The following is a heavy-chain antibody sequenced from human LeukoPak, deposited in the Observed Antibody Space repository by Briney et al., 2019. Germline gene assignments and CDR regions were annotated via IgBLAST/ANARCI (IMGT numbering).Heavy chain of an antibody. CDR1: GYTFTSYY. V-gene: IGHV1-46*01. D-gene: IGHD2-2*01. CDR2: INPSGGST. J-gene: IGHJ4*02. Sequence: ASVKVSCKASGYTFTSYYMHWVRQAPGQGLEWMGIINPSGGSTSYAQKFQGRVTMTRDTSTSTVYMELSSLRSEDTAVYYCARDLAGGCCSSTSCYAPPGYWGQGTLVTVSS. CDR3: ARDLAGGCCSSTSCYAPPGY.